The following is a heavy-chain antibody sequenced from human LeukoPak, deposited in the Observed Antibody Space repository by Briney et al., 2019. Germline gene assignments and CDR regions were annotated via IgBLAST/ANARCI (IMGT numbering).Heavy chain of an antibody. D-gene: IGHD2-21*02. J-gene: IGHJ4*02. Sequence: SETLSLTCAVYGGSFSGYYWSWIRQPPGKGLEWIGEINHSGSTNYNPSLKSRVTISVDTSKNQFSLKLSSVTAADTAVYYCARIPLAYCGGDCPGWGQGTLVTVSS. CDR1: GGSFSGYY. CDR3: ARIPLAYCGGDCPG. CDR2: INHSGST. V-gene: IGHV4-34*01.